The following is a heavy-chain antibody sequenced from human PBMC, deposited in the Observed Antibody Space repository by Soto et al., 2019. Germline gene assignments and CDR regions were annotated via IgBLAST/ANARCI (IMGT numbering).Heavy chain of an antibody. Sequence: QVQLVQSGAEVKKPGASVKVSCKASGYTFTSYDINWVRQATGQGLEGMGWMNPNSGNTGYAQKFHCSGTMTSNTSRSTAYVEVCSLSSEDTAVYYCAGGGEHYGMDVWGQGTTVTVSS. CDR2: MNPNSGNT. D-gene: IGHD7-27*01. V-gene: IGHV1-8*01. CDR1: GYTFTSYD. CDR3: AGGGEHYGMDV. J-gene: IGHJ6*02.